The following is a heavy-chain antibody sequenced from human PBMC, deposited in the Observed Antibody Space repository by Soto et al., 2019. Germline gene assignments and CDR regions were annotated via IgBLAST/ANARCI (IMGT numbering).Heavy chain of an antibody. CDR2: INPNSGGT. CDR3: ARVRGTGTQRWAFDI. Sequence: ASVKVSCKASVYTFTGYYMHWVRQAPGQGLEWMGWINPNSGGTNYAQKFQGWVTMTRDTSISTAYMELSRLRSDDTAVYYCARVRGTGTQRWAFDIWGQGTMVTVSS. CDR1: VYTFTGYY. D-gene: IGHD1-1*01. J-gene: IGHJ3*02. V-gene: IGHV1-2*04.